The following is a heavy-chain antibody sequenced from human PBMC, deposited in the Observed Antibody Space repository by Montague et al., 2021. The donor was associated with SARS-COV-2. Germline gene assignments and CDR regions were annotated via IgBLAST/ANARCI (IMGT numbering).Heavy chain of an antibody. CDR1: GGSLSPYY. J-gene: IGHJ2*01. V-gene: IGHV4-59*01. D-gene: IGHD5-18*01. CDR2: IYFSGGA. CDR3: ARESDSYPSGTQYFDL. Sequence: SETLSLTCTVSGGSLSPYYWFWIRQPPGKGLEWIGHIYFSGGANYNPSFKSRVAISVDTSKNEISLKLKSVTAADTAVYFCARESDSYPSGTQYFDLWGRGTLVTVSS.